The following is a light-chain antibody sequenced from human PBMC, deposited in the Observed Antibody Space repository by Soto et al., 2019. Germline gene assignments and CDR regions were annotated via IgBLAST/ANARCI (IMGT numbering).Light chain of an antibody. V-gene: IGLV2-14*01. CDR3: SSYTSSSTLVV. J-gene: IGLJ2*01. Sequence: QSALPQPASVSGAPGQSITISCTGTSRDVGGYNYVSWYQQHTGKAPTFMIYEVSNRPSGFSNRFSGSKSGNTASLTISGLQAEDEADYYCSSYTSSSTLVVFGVGTKVTVL. CDR2: EVS. CDR1: SRDVGGYNY.